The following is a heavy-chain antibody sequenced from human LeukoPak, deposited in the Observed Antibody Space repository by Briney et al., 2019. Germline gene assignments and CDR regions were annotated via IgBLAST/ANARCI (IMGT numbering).Heavy chain of an antibody. CDR1: GGSISHYF. CDR2: IYYSGST. J-gene: IGHJ2*01. V-gene: IGHV4-59*08. Sequence: SETLSLTCTVSGGSISHYFWSWIRQPPGKALEWIGYIYYSGSTNYNPSLKSRVTISVDPSKNQFSLKLNSVTAADTAVYYCAKTVAGYWYFDLWGRGTLVTVFS. D-gene: IGHD6-19*01. CDR3: AKTVAGYWYFDL.